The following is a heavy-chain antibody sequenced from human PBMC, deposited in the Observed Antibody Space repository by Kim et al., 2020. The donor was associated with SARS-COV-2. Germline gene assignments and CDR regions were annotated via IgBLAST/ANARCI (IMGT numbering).Heavy chain of an antibody. Sequence: GGSLRLSCAASGFTFSSYAMHWVRQAPGKGLEWVAVISYDGSNKYYADSVKGRFTISRDNSKNTLYLQMNSLRAEDTAVYYCARVHTIFGVVTMGSAFDIWGQGTMVTVSS. V-gene: IGHV3-30-3*01. D-gene: IGHD3-3*01. CDR2: ISYDGSNK. CDR3: ARVHTIFGVVTMGSAFDI. J-gene: IGHJ3*02. CDR1: GFTFSSYA.